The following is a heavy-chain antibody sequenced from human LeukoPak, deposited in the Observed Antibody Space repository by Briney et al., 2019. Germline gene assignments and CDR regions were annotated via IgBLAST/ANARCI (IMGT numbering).Heavy chain of an antibody. D-gene: IGHD6-19*01. V-gene: IGHV3-30*18. J-gene: IGHJ4*02. CDR1: GFTFSSYG. CDR2: ISYDGSNK. Sequence: PGGSLKLSCAASGFTFSSYGMHWVRQAPGKGLEWVAVISYDGSNKYYADSVKGRFTISRDNSKNTLYLQMNSLRAEDTAVYYCAKGGYSSGFAFDYWGQGTLVTVPS. CDR3: AKGGYSSGFAFDY.